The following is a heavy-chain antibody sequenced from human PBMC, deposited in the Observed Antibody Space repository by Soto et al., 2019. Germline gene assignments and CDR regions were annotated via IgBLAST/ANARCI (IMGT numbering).Heavy chain of an antibody. V-gene: IGHV5-10-1*01. D-gene: IGHD4-17*01. CDR1: GYSFTSYW. Sequence: PGESLKISCKGSGYSFTSYWISWVRQRPGKGLEWMGRIDPSDSYTNYSPSFQGHVTISADKSISTAYLQWSSLKASDTAMYYCARALRTTGTHYYYYYYMDVWGKGTTVTVSS. CDR3: ARALRTTGTHYYYYYYMDV. CDR2: IDPSDSYT. J-gene: IGHJ6*03.